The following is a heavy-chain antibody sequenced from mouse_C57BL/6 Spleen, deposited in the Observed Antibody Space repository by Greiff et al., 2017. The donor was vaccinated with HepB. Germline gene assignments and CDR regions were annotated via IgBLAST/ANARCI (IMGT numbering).Heavy chain of an antibody. J-gene: IGHJ2*01. CDR1: GYTFTSYW. Sequence: QVQLKQSGAELVKPGASVKMSCKASGYTFTSYWITWVKQRPGQGLEWIGDIYPGSGSTNYNEKFKSKATLTVDTSSSTAYMQLSSLTSEDSAVYYCAREYYGSSSPYFDYWGQGTTLTVSS. D-gene: IGHD1-1*01. CDR3: AREYYGSSSPYFDY. V-gene: IGHV1-55*01. CDR2: IYPGSGST.